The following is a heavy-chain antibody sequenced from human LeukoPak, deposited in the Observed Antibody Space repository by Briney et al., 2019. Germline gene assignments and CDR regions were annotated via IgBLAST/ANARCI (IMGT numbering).Heavy chain of an antibody. CDR3: AREFDYSTSFSGY. CDR1: GITVTDYF. J-gene: IGHJ4*02. Sequence: ASVKVSCKASGITVTDYFIHWVRQAPGQGLEWMGWINPHNGGTNYAQKFQGRVTMTRDTSISTAYMELSSLRSDDTAVYYCAREFDYSTSFSGYWGQGTLVTVSS. D-gene: IGHD6-6*01. CDR2: INPHNGGT. V-gene: IGHV1-2*02.